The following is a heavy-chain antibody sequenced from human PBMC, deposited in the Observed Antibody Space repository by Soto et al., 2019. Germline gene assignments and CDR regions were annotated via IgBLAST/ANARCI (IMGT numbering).Heavy chain of an antibody. J-gene: IGHJ6*02. Sequence: TLSLTCTVSGGSVSSGSYYWSWIRQPPGKGLEWIGYIYYSGSTNYNPSLKSRVTISVDTSKNQFSLKLSSVTAADTAVYYCARDRVYCGGDCYSEIYYYYGMDVWGQGTTVTVSS. CDR3: ARDRVYCGGDCYSEIYYYYGMDV. D-gene: IGHD2-21*02. V-gene: IGHV4-61*01. CDR2: IYYSGST. CDR1: GGSVSSGSYY.